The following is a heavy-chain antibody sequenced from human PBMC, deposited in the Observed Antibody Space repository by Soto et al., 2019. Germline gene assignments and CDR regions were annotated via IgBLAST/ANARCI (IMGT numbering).Heavy chain of an antibody. D-gene: IGHD4-17*01. J-gene: IGHJ6*02. CDR3: AGPAYGGNIGAMDV. Sequence: SETLSLTCTVSGGSISTSAYYWGWIRQPPGKGLEWIVSISYSGSTSYNASLQSRVTISVDKSKNLLSLKLISVTAADTAVYFCAGPAYGGNIGAMDVWGQGTTVTVSS. CDR1: GGSISTSAYY. V-gene: IGHV4-39*02. CDR2: ISYSGST.